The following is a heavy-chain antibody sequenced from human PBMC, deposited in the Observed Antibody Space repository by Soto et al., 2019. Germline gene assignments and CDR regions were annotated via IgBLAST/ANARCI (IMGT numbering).Heavy chain of an antibody. D-gene: IGHD2-15*01. V-gene: IGHV4-39*01. J-gene: IGHJ5*02. CDR3: ARDVVVVAATEPWFDP. CDR1: GGSISSSSYY. CDR2: IYYSGST. Sequence: SETLSLTCTVSGGSISSSSYYWGWIRQPPGKGLEWIGSIYYSGSTYYNPSLKSRVTISVDTSKNQFSLKLSSVTAADTAVYYCARDVVVVAATEPWFDPWGQGTLVTVSS.